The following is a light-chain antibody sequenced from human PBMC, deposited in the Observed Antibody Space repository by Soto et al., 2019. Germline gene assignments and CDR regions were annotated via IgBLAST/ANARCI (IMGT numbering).Light chain of an antibody. V-gene: IGLV2-18*02. J-gene: IGLJ1*01. CDR3: SSYTSISTYV. CDR2: DVS. Sequence: QSVLTQPPSVSGSPGQSVAISCTGTSSDVGSYSRVSWYQQPPGTAPKLMIYDVSNRPSGVPDRFSGSKSGNTASLTISGLQAEDEADYYCSSYTSISTYVFGTGTKVTVL. CDR1: SSDVGSYSR.